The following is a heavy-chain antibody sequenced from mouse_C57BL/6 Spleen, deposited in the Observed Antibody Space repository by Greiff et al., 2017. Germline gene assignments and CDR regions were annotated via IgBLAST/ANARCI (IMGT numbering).Heavy chain of an antibody. J-gene: IGHJ1*03. D-gene: IGHD4-1*01. CDR2: ISSGGDYI. CDR1: GFTFSSYA. V-gene: IGHV5-9-1*02. CDR3: TRPLTGDWYFDV. Sequence: EVQGVESGEGLVKPGGSLKLSCAASGFTFSSYAMSWVRQTPEKRLEWVAYISSGGDYIYYADTVKGRFTISRDNARNTLYLQMSSLKSEDTAMYYCTRPLTGDWYFDVWGTGTTVTVSS.